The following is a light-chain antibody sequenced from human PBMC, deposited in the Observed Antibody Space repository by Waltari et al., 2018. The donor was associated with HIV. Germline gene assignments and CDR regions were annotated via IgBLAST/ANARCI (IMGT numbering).Light chain of an antibody. J-gene: IGLJ3*02. CDR2: DNT. V-gene: IGLV1-40*01. Sequence: QSVLAPPPSVSGAPGQRVTISCTGSSSNIGIVYDVHWYQQLPGTAPRLLIYDNTNRPSGVPDRFSGSRSGTSASLAITGLQAEDEGDYFCQSYDSSLSGRVFGGGTKLTVL. CDR3: QSYDSSLSGRV. CDR1: SSNIGIVYD.